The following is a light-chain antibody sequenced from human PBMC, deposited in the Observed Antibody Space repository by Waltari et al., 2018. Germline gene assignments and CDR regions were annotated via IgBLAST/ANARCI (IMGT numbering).Light chain of an antibody. CDR1: NIGSKS. CDR2: DDN. J-gene: IGLJ3*02. Sequence: SYVLTQPPSVSAAPGQTATITCGGNNIGSKSVHWYQQEPGQAPVLVVFDDNDRPSGFPGRRSGSNSENTATLSSSRVEAGDEADYYCQGWDSRSDHWLFGGGTRLTVL. V-gene: IGLV3-21*02. CDR3: QGWDSRSDHWL.